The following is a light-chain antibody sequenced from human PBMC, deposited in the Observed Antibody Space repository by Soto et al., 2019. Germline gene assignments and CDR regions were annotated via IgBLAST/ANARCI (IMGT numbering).Light chain of an antibody. CDR2: DAF. V-gene: IGKV1-5*01. CDR1: QSINSW. Sequence: DIQMTQSPSTLSASVGDRVTITCRASQSINSWMAWYQQKPGRAPKLLIYDAFSLESGVPSRFSGSRSGTEFTLTISSLQPDDFATYYCQHYNSYSWTFGQGTKVAIK. CDR3: QHYNSYSWT. J-gene: IGKJ1*01.